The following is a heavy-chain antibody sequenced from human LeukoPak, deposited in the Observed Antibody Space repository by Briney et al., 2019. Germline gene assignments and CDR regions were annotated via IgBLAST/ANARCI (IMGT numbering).Heavy chain of an antibody. J-gene: IGHJ3*01. CDR2: INPDGSQK. V-gene: IGHV3-7*01. CDR1: EFTFSSYW. CDR3: ARGASQNVFDF. Sequence: PGGSLRLSCAASEFTFSSYWINWVRQDPGKGPEWVANINPDGSQKKYADSVKGRFTISRDNARNSLYLQMNSLRDNDTAVYYCARGASQNVFDFWGQGTTVIVSS.